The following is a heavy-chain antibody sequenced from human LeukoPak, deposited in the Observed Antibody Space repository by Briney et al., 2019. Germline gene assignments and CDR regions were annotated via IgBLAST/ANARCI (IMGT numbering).Heavy chain of an antibody. Sequence: GGSLRLACAASGFTFSIYAMHWVRQAPGKGLEYVSAITSNGDSAYYANSVEGRFTISRDNSKNTLYLQMGSLRAEDMAVYYCARGRLASTASTTYDYWGQGTLVTVSS. V-gene: IGHV3-64*01. CDR2: ITSNGDSA. D-gene: IGHD4-17*01. CDR3: ARGRLASTASTTYDY. J-gene: IGHJ4*02. CDR1: GFTFSIYA.